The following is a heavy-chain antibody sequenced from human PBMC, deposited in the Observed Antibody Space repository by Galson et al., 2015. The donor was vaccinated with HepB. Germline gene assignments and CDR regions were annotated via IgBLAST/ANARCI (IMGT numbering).Heavy chain of an antibody. D-gene: IGHD3-16*01. CDR3: ASSLELGPYYYRYDMDV. CDR2: IKEDGSEI. V-gene: IGHV3-7*03. Sequence: SLRLSCAASGFSFSFYWMGWVRQAPGKGLEWVASIKEDGSEIHYVDSVKGRFIISRDNAKNLVYLQMNSLRPEDTALYYCASSLELGPYYYRYDMDVWGQGTAVTVSS. J-gene: IGHJ6*03. CDR1: GFSFSFYW.